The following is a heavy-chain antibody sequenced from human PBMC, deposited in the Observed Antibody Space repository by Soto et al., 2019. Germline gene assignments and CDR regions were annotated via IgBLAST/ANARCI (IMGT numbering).Heavy chain of an antibody. D-gene: IGHD5-18*01. V-gene: IGHV1-18*01. Sequence: QVQLVQSGAEVKKPGASVKVSCEAYGYTFRNYGITWVRQAPGQGLEWMGWVSAYNRNTNYAQKFQERVTMTTDTSTSTAYMELRSLRCDDTAIYFCARERLWESLTYWGQGTLVTVSS. CDR1: GYTFRNYG. J-gene: IGHJ4*02. CDR3: ARERLWESLTY. CDR2: VSAYNRNT.